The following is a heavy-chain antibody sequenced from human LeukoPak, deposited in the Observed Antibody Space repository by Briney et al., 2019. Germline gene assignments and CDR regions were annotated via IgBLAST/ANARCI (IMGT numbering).Heavy chain of an antibody. V-gene: IGHV4-59*01. CDR1: GGSISSYY. D-gene: IGHD6-19*01. J-gene: IGHJ4*02. CDR2: IYYSGST. CDR3: ARDGVDSSGWYSDY. Sequence: SETLSLTCTVSGGSISSYYWSWIRQPPGKGLEWIGYIYYSGSTNYNPSLKSRVTISVDTSKNQFSLKLSSVTAADTAVYHCARDGVDSSGWYSDYWGQGTLVTVSS.